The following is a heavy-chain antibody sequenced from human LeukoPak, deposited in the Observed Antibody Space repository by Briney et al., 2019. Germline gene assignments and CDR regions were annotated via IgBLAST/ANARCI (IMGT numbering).Heavy chain of an antibody. CDR3: AKDRHSNLQGWFDP. Sequence: PGGSLRLSCAASGFTLSNYGMSWVRQAPGKGLEWVAHIKQDGSEKYYADSVKGRFTISRDNSKNTLYLQMNSLRAEDTAVYYCAKDRHSNLQGWFDPWGQGTLVTVSS. CDR2: IKQDGSEK. CDR1: GFTLSNYG. J-gene: IGHJ5*02. D-gene: IGHD4-11*01. V-gene: IGHV3-7*01.